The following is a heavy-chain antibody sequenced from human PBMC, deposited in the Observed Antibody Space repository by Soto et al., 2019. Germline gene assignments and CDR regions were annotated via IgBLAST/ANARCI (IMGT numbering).Heavy chain of an antibody. J-gene: IGHJ4*02. CDR1: GYTFTSYY. CDR3: ARDRRLAAAGTGSDY. Sequence: QVQLVQSGAEVKKPGASVKVSCKASGYTFTSYYMHWVRQAPGQGLEWMGIINPSGGSTSYAQKFQGRVTMTRDTSTSTVYMELSSLRSEDTAVYYCARDRRLAAAGTGSDYWGQGTLVTVSS. CDR2: INPSGGST. D-gene: IGHD6-13*01. V-gene: IGHV1-46*01.